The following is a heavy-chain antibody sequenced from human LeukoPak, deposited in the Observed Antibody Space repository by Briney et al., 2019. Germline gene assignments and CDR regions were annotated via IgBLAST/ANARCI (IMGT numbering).Heavy chain of an antibody. CDR2: ISWNSGSI. Sequence: GGSLRLSCAASGFTFDDYAMHWVRRAPGKGLEWVSGISWNSGSIGYADSVKGRFTISRDNAKNSLYLQMNSLRAEDTALYYCAKAGVEDNYYFDYWGQGTLVTVSS. CDR3: AKAGVEDNYYFDY. V-gene: IGHV3-9*01. CDR1: GFTFDDYA. D-gene: IGHD3-10*01. J-gene: IGHJ4*02.